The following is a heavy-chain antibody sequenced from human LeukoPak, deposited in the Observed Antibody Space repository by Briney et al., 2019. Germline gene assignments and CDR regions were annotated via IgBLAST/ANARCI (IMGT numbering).Heavy chain of an antibody. V-gene: IGHV1-69*13. D-gene: IGHD1-26*01. CDR3: ARDAVGATAEYFDY. Sequence: ASVKVSCKASGGTFSSYAISWVRQAPGQGLEWMGGIIPIFGTANYAQKFQGRVTITADESTSTAYMELSSLRSEDTAVYYCARDAVGATAEYFDYWGQGTLVTVSS. CDR2: IIPIFGTA. J-gene: IGHJ4*02. CDR1: GGTFSSYA.